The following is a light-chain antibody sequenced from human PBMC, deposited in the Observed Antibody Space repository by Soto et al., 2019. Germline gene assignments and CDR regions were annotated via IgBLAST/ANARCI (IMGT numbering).Light chain of an antibody. V-gene: IGKV3-20*01. J-gene: IGKJ3*01. CDR2: GAS. CDR3: QQYSDSPPVA. Sequence: EIVLTQSPGTLSLSPGERATLSCRASQSIRYNYLAWYQQKPGQAPRHLISGASTRAAGISDRFSGSGYGTDFTLYILRLEPEDFALYYCQQYSDSPPVAFGPWTQVDFK. CDR1: QSIRYNY.